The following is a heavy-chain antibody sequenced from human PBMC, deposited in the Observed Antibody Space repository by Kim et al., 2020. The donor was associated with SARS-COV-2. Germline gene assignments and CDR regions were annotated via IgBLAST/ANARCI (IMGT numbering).Heavy chain of an antibody. CDR3: ARDDYGDYSCVY. J-gene: IGHJ4*01. D-gene: IGHD4-17*01. CDR2: ISSFGTTS. V-gene: IGHV3-64*01. Sequence: GGSLRLSCAASGFTFSSYSMHWVRQAPGKGLQYVSPISSFGTTSSYSSSVRGRFTISRDNSQNTLYLHMGSLRTEDTAIYYCARDDYGDYSCVYWSDGT. CDR1: GFTFSSYS.